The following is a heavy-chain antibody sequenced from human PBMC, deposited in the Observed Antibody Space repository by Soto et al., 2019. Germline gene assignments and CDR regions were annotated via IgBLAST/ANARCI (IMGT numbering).Heavy chain of an antibody. D-gene: IGHD3-3*01. Sequence: GGSLRLSCTASGLTFSSHGMHWVRQAPGKGLDWVAIISYDGYNKFYGDSVRGRFTISRDNSKRTLHLQLNSLRGEDTAVYYCAKDGFEYYCLEVWGQGTTVTVSS. CDR2: ISYDGYNK. CDR1: GLTFSSHG. CDR3: AKDGFEYYCLEV. V-gene: IGHV3-30*18. J-gene: IGHJ6*02.